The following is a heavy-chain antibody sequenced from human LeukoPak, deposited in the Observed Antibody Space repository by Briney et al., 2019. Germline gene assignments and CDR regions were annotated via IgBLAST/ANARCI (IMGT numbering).Heavy chain of an antibody. Sequence: PGGSLRLSCAASGFTFSTYEMNWVRQAPGKGLEWVSYISSNGNTIYYGDSVKGRFTISRDNAKNSLYLQMNSLRAEDTAVYYCASTEWGYWGQGTLVTVSS. V-gene: IGHV3-48*03. CDR1: GFTFSTYE. D-gene: IGHD1-14*01. J-gene: IGHJ4*02. CDR3: ASTEWGY. CDR2: ISSNGNTI.